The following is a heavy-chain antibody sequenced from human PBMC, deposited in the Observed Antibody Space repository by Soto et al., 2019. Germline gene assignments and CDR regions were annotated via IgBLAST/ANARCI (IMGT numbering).Heavy chain of an antibody. V-gene: IGHV4-34*01. D-gene: IGHD2-15*01. CDR1: GGSFSGYY. Sequence: SETLSLTCAVYGGSFSGYYWSWIRLPPGKGKEWIGVIYITGSTNSNPSLKSRVTISVDTSKSQFSLKLSSVTAADTAVYYCARMRGYCSGGSCYGYYYYGMDVWGQGTTVTVSS. J-gene: IGHJ6*02. CDR3: ARMRGYCSGGSCYGYYYYGMDV. CDR2: IYITGST.